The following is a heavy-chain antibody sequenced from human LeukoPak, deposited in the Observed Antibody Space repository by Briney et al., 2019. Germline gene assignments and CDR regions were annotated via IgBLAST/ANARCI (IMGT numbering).Heavy chain of an antibody. CDR2: INHSGST. CDR3: ARGERFSWRLGAFDI. D-gene: IGHD1-20*01. V-gene: IGHV4-39*07. J-gene: IGHJ3*02. CDR1: GGSISSSTYY. Sequence: PSETLSLTCTVSGGSISSSTYYWGWIRQPPGKGLEWIGEINHSGSTNYNPSLKSRVTISVDTSKNQFSLKLSSVTAADTAVYYCARGERFSWRLGAFDIWGQGTMVTVSS.